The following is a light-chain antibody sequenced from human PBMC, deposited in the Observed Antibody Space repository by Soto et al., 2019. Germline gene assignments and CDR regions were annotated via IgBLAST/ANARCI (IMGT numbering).Light chain of an antibody. CDR2: GAS. J-gene: IGKJ1*01. Sequence: EIVMTQSPATLSVSPGERATLSCRASQSVSSNLAWYQQKPGQAPRLLVYGASTRATGTPARFSGSGSGTDFTLTISSLQSEDFAVYYCQQYNNWPSPTFGQGTKVEIK. CDR3: QQYNNWPSPT. V-gene: IGKV3-15*01. CDR1: QSVSSN.